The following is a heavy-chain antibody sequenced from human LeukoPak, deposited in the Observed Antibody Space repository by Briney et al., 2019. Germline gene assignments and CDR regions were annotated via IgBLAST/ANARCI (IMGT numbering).Heavy chain of an antibody. J-gene: IGHJ4*02. V-gene: IGHV1-69*06. CDR1: GGTFSSYA. Sequence: SVKVSCEASGGTFSSYAISWVRQAPGQGLEWMGGIIPIFGTANYAQKFQGRVTITADKSASTAYMELSSLRSEDTAVYYCATRPMVVTAIRAFDYWGQGTLVTVSS. CDR3: ATRPMVVTAIRAFDY. CDR2: IIPIFGTA. D-gene: IGHD2-21*02.